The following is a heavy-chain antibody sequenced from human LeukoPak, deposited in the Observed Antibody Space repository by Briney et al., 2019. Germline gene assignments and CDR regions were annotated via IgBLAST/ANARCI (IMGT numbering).Heavy chain of an antibody. D-gene: IGHD6-13*01. CDR3: ATYSSSWYYFDY. V-gene: IGHV1-18*01. CDR2: ISAYNGNT. CDR1: GYTFTSYG. Sequence: ASVKVSCKASGYTFTSYGISWVRQAPGQGPEWMGWISAYNGNTNYAQKLQGRVTMTTDTSTSTAYMELRSLRSDDTAVYYCATYSSSWYYFDYWGQGTLVTVSS. J-gene: IGHJ4*02.